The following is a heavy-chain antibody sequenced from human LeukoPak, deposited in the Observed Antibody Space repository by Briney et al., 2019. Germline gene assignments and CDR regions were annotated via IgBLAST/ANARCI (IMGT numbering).Heavy chain of an antibody. V-gene: IGHV4-59*08. CDR3: ARHGGSWTLDY. CDR2: IDYSGST. CDR1: GGSIGSYY. Sequence: PSETLSLTCTISGGSIGSYYWTWIRQPPGKGREWIGYIDYSGSTNYNPSFKSRVTMSVDTSKNQFSLKLSSVTAADTAVYFCARHGGSWTLDYWGQGTLVTVSS. D-gene: IGHD6-13*01. J-gene: IGHJ4*02.